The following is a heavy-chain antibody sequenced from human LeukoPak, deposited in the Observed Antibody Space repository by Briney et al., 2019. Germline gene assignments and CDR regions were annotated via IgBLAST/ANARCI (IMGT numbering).Heavy chain of an antibody. CDR2: ISGSGGST. D-gene: IGHD3-10*01. V-gene: IGHV3-23*01. J-gene: IGHJ4*02. Sequence: QPGASLRLSCAASGFTFSSYAMSWVRQAPGKGLGWVSAISGSGGSTYYADSVKGRFTISRDNSKNTLYLQMNSLRAEDTAVYYCALGVRGVTFDYWGQGTLVTVSS. CDR1: GFTFSSYA. CDR3: ALGVRGVTFDY.